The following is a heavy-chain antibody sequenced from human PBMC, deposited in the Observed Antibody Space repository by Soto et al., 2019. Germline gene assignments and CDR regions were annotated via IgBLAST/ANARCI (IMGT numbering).Heavy chain of an antibody. CDR3: ARDQGWEIVVVTDALMEYYGMDV. D-gene: IGHD2-2*01. V-gene: IGHV1-8*01. CDR2: MNPNSGNT. CDR1: GYTFASYD. Sequence: ASVKVSCKASGYTFASYDINWVRQATGQGLEWMGWMNPNSGNTGYAQKFQGRVTMTRNTSISTAYMELSSLRSEDTAVYYCARDQGWEIVVVTDALMEYYGMDVWCQGNNVTLSS. J-gene: IGHJ6*02.